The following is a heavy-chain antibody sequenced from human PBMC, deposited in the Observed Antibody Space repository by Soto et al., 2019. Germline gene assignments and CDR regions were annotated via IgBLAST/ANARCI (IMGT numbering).Heavy chain of an antibody. CDR3: ARVLPAMIVVVTRYNWFDP. CDR1: GGSISSGGYY. J-gene: IGHJ5*02. CDR2: IYYSGST. V-gene: IGHV4-31*03. D-gene: IGHD3-22*01. Sequence: SETLSLTCTVSGGSISSGGYYWSWIRQHPGKGLEWIGYIYYSGSTYYNPSLKSRVTISVDTSKNQFSLKLSSVTAADTAVYYCARVLPAMIVVVTRYNWFDPWGQGTLVTV.